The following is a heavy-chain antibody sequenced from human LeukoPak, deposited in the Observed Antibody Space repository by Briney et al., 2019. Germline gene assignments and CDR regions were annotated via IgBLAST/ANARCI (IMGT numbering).Heavy chain of an antibody. CDR2: IYYSGST. D-gene: IGHD2-21*02. V-gene: IGHV4-59*06. J-gene: IGHJ5*02. CDR1: GGSISSYY. CDR3: ARGLLFSWFDP. Sequence: SETLSLTCTVSGGSISSYYWSWIRQHPGKGLEWIGYIYYSGSTYYNPSPKSRVTISVDTSKNQFSLKLSSVTAADTAVYYCARGLLFSWFDPWGQGTLVTVSS.